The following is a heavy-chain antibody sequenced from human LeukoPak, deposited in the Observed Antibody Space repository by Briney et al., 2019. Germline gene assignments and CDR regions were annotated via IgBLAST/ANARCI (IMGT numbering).Heavy chain of an antibody. CDR1: GGSISSRSYY. CDR3: ARHVSGSSAFDI. V-gene: IGHV4-39*01. D-gene: IGHD6-25*01. CDR2: IYYSGAT. J-gene: IGHJ3*02. Sequence: SETLSLTCTVSGGSISSRSYYWGWIRQPPGKGLEWIGSIYYSGATYYNPSLESRVTISVDTSKNQFSLKVSSVTAADTAVYYCARHVSGSSAFDIWGQGTMVTVSS.